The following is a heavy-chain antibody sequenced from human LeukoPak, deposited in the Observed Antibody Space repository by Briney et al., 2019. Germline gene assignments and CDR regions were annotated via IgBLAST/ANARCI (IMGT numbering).Heavy chain of an antibody. J-gene: IGHJ4*02. D-gene: IGHD6-13*01. CDR2: IYYIGNT. Sequence: SETLSLTCTVSGDSISSSGYYYDWIRQPPGKGLEWIGNIYYIGNTWYNPSLKSRVTMSVDTSKNQFSLRLSSVTAADTAVYYCARGRIAAAGNWGQGTLVTVSS. V-gene: IGHV4-39*01. CDR1: GDSISSSGYY. CDR3: ARGRIAAAGN.